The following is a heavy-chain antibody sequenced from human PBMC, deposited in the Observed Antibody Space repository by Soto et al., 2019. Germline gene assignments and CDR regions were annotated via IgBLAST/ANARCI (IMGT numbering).Heavy chain of an antibody. V-gene: IGHV4-34*01. CDR2: INHSGST. J-gene: IGHJ5*02. CDR1: GGSFSGYY. Sequence: TLSLTCAVYGGSFSGYYWSWIRQPPGKGLEWIGEINHSGSTNYNPSLKSRVTISVDTSKNQFSLKLSSVTAADTAVYYCAREGYYDFWSGYSNWFDPWGQGTLVTVSS. D-gene: IGHD3-3*01. CDR3: AREGYYDFWSGYSNWFDP.